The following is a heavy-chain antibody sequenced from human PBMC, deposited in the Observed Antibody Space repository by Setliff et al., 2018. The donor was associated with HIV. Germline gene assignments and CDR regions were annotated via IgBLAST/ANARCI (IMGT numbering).Heavy chain of an antibody. J-gene: IGHJ4*02. D-gene: IGHD2-15*01. CDR2: IHHSGST. Sequence: ASETLSLTCTVSGGSISSHYWSWIRQPPGKGLEWIGSIHHSGSTYSNPSLKSRVILSGDTSNNQVSLKVSSVTAADTAVYYCARVDRCSGGSCYFIDYWGQGTLVTVSS. CDR3: ARVDRCSGGSCYFIDY. CDR1: GGSISSHY. V-gene: IGHV4-38-2*02.